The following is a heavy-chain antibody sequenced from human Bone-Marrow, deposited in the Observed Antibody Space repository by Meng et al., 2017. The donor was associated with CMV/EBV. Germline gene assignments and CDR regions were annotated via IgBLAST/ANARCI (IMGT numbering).Heavy chain of an antibody. D-gene: IGHD2-2*01. J-gene: IGHJ6*02. Sequence: GGSLRLSCAASGFTFSSYSMNWVRQAPGKGLEWVSSISSSSSYIYYADSVKGRFTISRDNAKNSLYLQMNSLRAEDTAVYYCARDRQHCSSTSCYWPYYYGMDVWGQGTTVTVSS. CDR2: ISSSSSYI. CDR1: GFTFSSYS. V-gene: IGHV3-21*01. CDR3: ARDRQHCSSTSCYWPYYYGMDV.